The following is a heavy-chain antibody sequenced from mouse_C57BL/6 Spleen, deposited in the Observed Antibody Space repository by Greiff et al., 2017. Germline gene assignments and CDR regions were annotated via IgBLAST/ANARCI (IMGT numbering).Heavy chain of an antibody. D-gene: IGHD2-4*01. CDR3: ARRGYDFDVGFAY. J-gene: IGHJ3*01. CDR2: INPSSGYT. V-gene: IGHV1-4*01. Sequence: VQLQQSGAELARPGASVKMSCKASGYTFTSYTMHWVKQRPGQGLEWIGYINPSSGYTKYNQKFKDKATLTAEKSSSTAYMQLTSLTSDDSAVYYCARRGYDFDVGFAYWGQGTLVTVSA. CDR1: GYTFTSYT.